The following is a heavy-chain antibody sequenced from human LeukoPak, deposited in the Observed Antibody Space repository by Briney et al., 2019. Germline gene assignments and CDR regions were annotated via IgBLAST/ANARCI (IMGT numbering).Heavy chain of an antibody. Sequence: PSETLSLTCTVSGDSISTYYWSWIRQPPGKGLEWIGYIYYSGSTNYNPSLKSRVTISVDTSKNQFSLKLSSVTAADTAVYYCAIQGYYDSRGPPLDYWGQGTLVTVSS. CDR1: GDSISTYY. D-gene: IGHD3-22*01. CDR3: AIQGYYDSRGPPLDY. J-gene: IGHJ4*02. V-gene: IGHV4-59*01. CDR2: IYYSGST.